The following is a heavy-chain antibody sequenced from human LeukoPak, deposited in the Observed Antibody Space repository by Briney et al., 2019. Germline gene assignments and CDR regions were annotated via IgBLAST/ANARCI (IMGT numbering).Heavy chain of an antibody. D-gene: IGHD3-22*01. CDR1: GGTFSSYA. V-gene: IGHV1-69*05. CDR2: IIPIFGTA. Sequence: SVKVSCKASGGTFSSYAISWVRQAPGQGLEWMGGIIPIFGTANYAQKFQGRVTITTDESTSTAYMELSSLRSEDTAVYYCARAGYYDSSGYSGSGFDPWGQGTLVTVSS. CDR3: ARAGYYDSSGYSGSGFDP. J-gene: IGHJ5*02.